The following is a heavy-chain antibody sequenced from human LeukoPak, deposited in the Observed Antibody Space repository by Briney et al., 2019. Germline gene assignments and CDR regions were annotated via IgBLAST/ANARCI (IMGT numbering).Heavy chain of an antibody. D-gene: IGHD6-19*01. V-gene: IGHV4-59*01. CDR3: AREDSSAWYGFDY. CDR2: IYYSGST. Sequence: SETLSLTCTVSGGSIRTYYWSWIRQPPGKGLEWIGYIYYSGSTNYNPSLKSRVTISVDTSKNQFSLKLSSVTAADTAVYYCAREDSSAWYGFDYWGLGALVTVSS. CDR1: GGSIRTYY. J-gene: IGHJ4*02.